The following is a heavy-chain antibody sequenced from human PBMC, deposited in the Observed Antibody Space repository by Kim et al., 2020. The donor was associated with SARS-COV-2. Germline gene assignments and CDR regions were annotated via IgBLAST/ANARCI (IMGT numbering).Heavy chain of an antibody. CDR3: ARGAYGDF. V-gene: IGHV3-21*01. J-gene: IGHJ4*02. Sequence: SRCIYYADAVKGGFPITRDNAKNSLYLQMNSLRAEDAAVYYCARGAYGDFWGQGTLVTVSS. D-gene: IGHD4-17*01. CDR2: SRCI.